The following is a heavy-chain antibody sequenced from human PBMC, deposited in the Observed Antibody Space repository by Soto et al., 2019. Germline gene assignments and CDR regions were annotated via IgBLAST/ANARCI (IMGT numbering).Heavy chain of an antibody. J-gene: IGHJ5*02. V-gene: IGHV4-59*01. CDR1: GGSISSYD. CDR2: IYYSGST. Sequence: SETLSLTCTVSGGSISSYDGSWIRQPPGKGLECIGYIYYSGSTNYNPSLKSRVTISVDTSKNQFSLKLSSVTAADTAVYYCARDLSPYCSGGSCYSNNWFNPWGQGTLVTVSS. CDR3: ARDLSPYCSGGSCYSNNWFNP. D-gene: IGHD2-15*01.